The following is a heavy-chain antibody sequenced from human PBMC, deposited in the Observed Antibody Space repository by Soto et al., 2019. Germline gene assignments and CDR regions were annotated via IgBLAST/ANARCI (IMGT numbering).Heavy chain of an antibody. D-gene: IGHD3-9*01. CDR2: IKSDGSEK. CDR1: GFTFSSYW. Sequence: GGSLRLSCAASGFTFSSYWMSWVRQAPGMGLEWVANIKSDGSEKYYVDSVKGRFTISRDNTKNSMYLQMNSLESEDTAVYYCSRDDSDWFFNWGRGTLVTVSS. J-gene: IGHJ4*02. V-gene: IGHV3-7*03. CDR3: SRDDSDWFFN.